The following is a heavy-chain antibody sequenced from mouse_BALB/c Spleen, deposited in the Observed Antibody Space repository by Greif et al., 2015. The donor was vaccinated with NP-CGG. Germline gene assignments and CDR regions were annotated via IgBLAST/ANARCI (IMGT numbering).Heavy chain of an antibody. CDR3: YYYGSSYAMDY. CDR1: GYTFTSYW. J-gene: IGHJ4*01. CDR2: INPSTGYT. Sequence: QVQLQQSGAELAKPGASVKMSCKASGYTFTSYWMHWVKQRPGQGLEWIGYINPSTGYTEYNQKFKDKATLTADKSSSTAYMQLISLTSEDSAVYYCYYYGSSYAMDYWGQGTSVTVSS. V-gene: IGHV1-7*01. D-gene: IGHD1-1*01.